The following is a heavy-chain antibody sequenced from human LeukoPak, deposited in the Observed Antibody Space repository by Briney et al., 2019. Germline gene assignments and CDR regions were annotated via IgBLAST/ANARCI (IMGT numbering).Heavy chain of an antibody. D-gene: IGHD6-19*01. J-gene: IGHJ4*02. CDR3: ARGTLYSGWSYYLDY. V-gene: IGHV3-30*02. CDR2: IRYDGSNK. Sequence: GGSLRLSCAASGFTFISYGMYWVRQAPGKGLESVAFIRYDGSNKYYADSVKGRFTVSRDNSKNTLYLQMKSLRAEDTAVYYCARGTLYSGWSYYLDYWGQGTLVTVSS. CDR1: GFTFISYG.